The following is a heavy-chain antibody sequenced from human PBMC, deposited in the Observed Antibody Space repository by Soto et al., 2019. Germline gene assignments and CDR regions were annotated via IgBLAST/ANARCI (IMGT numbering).Heavy chain of an antibody. D-gene: IGHD3-22*01. CDR3: ARTEYYYDGSRYYEH. CDR2: IYYSGST. Sequence: SETLSLTCTVSGGSISSYYWSWIRQPPGKGLEWIGYIYYSGSTNYNPSLKSRVSISVDTSKNQFSLNLSSVTAADTAVYYCARTEYYYDGSRYYEHWGQGTLVTVLL. V-gene: IGHV4-59*01. J-gene: IGHJ4*02. CDR1: GGSISSYY.